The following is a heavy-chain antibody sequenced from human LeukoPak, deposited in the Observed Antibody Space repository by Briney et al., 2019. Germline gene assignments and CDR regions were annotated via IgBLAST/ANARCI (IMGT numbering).Heavy chain of an antibody. J-gene: IGHJ4*02. Sequence: GGSLRLSCAASGFTFNSYSMNWVRQAPGKGLEWVSSISGSNSYIYYADSMKGRFTISRDNSENTLYLQMSSLRAEDTAVYYCLTWPFDYWGQGTLVTVSS. CDR1: GFTFNSYS. V-gene: IGHV3-21*04. CDR2: ISGSNSYI. D-gene: IGHD5-24*01. CDR3: LTWPFDY.